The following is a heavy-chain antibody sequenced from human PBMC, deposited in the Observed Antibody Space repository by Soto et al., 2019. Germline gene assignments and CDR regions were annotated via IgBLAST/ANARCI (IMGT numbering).Heavy chain of an antibody. V-gene: IGHV1-69*01. Sequence: QVQLVQSGAEVKKPGSSVKVSCKASGGTFSSYAISWVRQAPGQGLEWMGGIIPISDTTNYAQKFQVRVTITADESTSTAYMELSSLRSEDTAVYYCARSQGSSTSLEIYYYYYYGIDVWGPGTTVTVSS. CDR3: ARSQGSSTSLEIYYYYYYGIDV. CDR1: GGTFSSYA. D-gene: IGHD2-2*01. CDR2: IIPISDTT. J-gene: IGHJ6*02.